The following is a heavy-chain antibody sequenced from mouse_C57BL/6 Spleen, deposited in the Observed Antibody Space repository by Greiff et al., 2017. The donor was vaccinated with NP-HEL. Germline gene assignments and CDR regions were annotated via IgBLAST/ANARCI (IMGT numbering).Heavy chain of an antibody. CDR2: INPNNGGT. Sequence: EVQLQQSGPELVKPGASVKISCKASGYTFTDYYMNWVKQSHGKSLEWIGDINPNNGGTSYNQKFKGKATLTVDKSSSTAYMELRSLTSEDSAVYYCARAWDRGYWGQGTTLTVSS. D-gene: IGHD4-1*01. CDR3: ARAWDRGY. CDR1: GYTFTDYY. V-gene: IGHV1-26*01. J-gene: IGHJ2*01.